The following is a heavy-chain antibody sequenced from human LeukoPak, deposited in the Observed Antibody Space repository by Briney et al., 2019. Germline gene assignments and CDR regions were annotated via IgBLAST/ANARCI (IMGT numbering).Heavy chain of an antibody. V-gene: IGHV1-8*01. CDR1: GYTFTSYD. Sequence: ASVKVSCKASGYTFTSYDINWVRQATGQGLEWMGRMNPNSGNTGYAQKFQGRVTMTRNTSISTAYMELSSLRSEDTAVYYCARTAYCGGDCYSDWFDPWGQGTLVTVSS. CDR2: MNPNSGNT. J-gene: IGHJ5*02. CDR3: ARTAYCGGDCYSDWFDP. D-gene: IGHD2-21*02.